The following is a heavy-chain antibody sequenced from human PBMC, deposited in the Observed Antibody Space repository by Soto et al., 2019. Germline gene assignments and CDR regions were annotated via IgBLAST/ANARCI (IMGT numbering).Heavy chain of an antibody. D-gene: IGHD5-18*01. V-gene: IGHV3-23*01. CDR1: GFTFSIYA. CDR2: IANSGGRT. Sequence: EVQLLESGGGLVQPGGSLRLSCAASGFTFSIYAMSWVRQAPGKGLEWVSAIANSGGRTYYADSVKGRFNISRDNSKNTLYLQMNSLRADDTAVYYCAKDGRANSQEHFDYWGQGTLVTVSS. J-gene: IGHJ4*02. CDR3: AKDGRANSQEHFDY.